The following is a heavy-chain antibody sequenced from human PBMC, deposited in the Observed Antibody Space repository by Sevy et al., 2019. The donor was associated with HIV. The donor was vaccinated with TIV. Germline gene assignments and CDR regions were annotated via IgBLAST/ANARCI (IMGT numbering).Heavy chain of an antibody. J-gene: IGHJ6*02. CDR1: GFTFSSYS. CDR2: ISSSSSYI. V-gene: IGHV3-21*01. D-gene: IGHD6-19*01. Sequence: GGSLRLSCAASGFTFSSYSMNWVRQAPGKGLEWVSSISSSSSYIYYADSVKGRFTISRDNAKNSLYLQMNSLRAEDTAVYYCARDPTEDYGSGWYQVHYYYGMDVWGQGTTVTVSS. CDR3: ARDPTEDYGSGWYQVHYYYGMDV.